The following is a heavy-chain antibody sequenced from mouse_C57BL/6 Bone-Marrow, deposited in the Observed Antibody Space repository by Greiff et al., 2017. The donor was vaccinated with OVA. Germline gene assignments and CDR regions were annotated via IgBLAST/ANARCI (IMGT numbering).Heavy chain of an antibody. CDR3: ARLDYYGTTYAMDY. D-gene: IGHD1-2*01. CDR1: GYTFTSYW. Sequence: QVQLQQPGAELVRPGSSVKLSCKASGYTFTSYWMDWVKQRPGQGLEWIGNIYPSDSETHYNQKFKDKATLTVDKSSSTAYMQLSSLTSEDSAVYYCARLDYYGTTYAMDYWGQGTSVTVSS. J-gene: IGHJ4*01. V-gene: IGHV1-61*01. CDR2: IYPSDSET.